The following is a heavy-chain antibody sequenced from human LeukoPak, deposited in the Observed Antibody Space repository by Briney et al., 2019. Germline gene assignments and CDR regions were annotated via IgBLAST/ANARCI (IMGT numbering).Heavy chain of an antibody. J-gene: IGHJ4*02. Sequence: GGSLRLSCTASGFTFSSYGMHWVRQVPGKGLEWVAFIRFDGSDKYYADSVKGRFTISRDNSKNTLYLQMNSLRAEDTAVYYCARTRRSNIVVVPAAADYWGQGTLVTVSS. CDR3: ARTRRSNIVVVPAAADY. V-gene: IGHV3-30*02. CDR1: GFTFSSYG. CDR2: IRFDGSDK. D-gene: IGHD2-2*01.